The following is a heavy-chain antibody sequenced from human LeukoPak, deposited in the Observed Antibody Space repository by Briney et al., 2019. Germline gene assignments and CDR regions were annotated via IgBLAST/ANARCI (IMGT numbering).Heavy chain of an antibody. CDR2: ISSSGSTI. V-gene: IGHV3-48*03. D-gene: IGHD4-23*01. CDR1: GFTFSSYE. J-gene: IGHJ4*02. Sequence: GGSLRLSCAASGFTFSSYEMNWVRQAPGKGLEWVSYISSSGSTIYYADSVGGRFTISRDSAKNSLYLQMDSLRAEDTAVYYCAREGDYGGNFGALDSWGQGTLVTVSS. CDR3: AREGDYGGNFGALDS.